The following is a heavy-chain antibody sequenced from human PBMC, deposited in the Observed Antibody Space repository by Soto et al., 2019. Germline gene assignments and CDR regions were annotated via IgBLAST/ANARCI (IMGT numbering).Heavy chain of an antibody. Sequence: VASVEVSCKXSGYPFTTYGVSWVRQAPGQGLEWMGWISTYNGDTNYAQKLQARVTMTTDTSTSTAYMELRSLTSDDTAVYYCARDGSPYYYDSSGYPYWGQGTLVTVSS. CDR1: GYPFTTYG. CDR2: ISTYNGDT. CDR3: ARDGSPYYYDSSGYPY. V-gene: IGHV1-18*04. J-gene: IGHJ4*02. D-gene: IGHD3-22*01.